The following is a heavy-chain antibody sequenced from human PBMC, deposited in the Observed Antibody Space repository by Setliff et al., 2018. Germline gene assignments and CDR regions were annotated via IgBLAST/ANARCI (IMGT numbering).Heavy chain of an antibody. CDR2: INPNAGNI. D-gene: IGHD2-21*01. J-gene: IGHJ6*03. Sequence: WASVKVSCKASGYTFTAYYIHWVRQAPGQGLEWMGWINPNAGNINYIQKFQGRVTMTRDTSISTAYMELRRLKSDDTAVYHCARGEHIVSGDFYHYIDVWGKGTTVTVSS. CDR1: GYTFTAYY. V-gene: IGHV1-2*02. CDR3: ARGEHIVSGDFYHYIDV.